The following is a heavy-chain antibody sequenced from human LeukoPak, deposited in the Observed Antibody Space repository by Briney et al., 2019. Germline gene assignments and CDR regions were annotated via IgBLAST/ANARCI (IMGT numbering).Heavy chain of an antibody. CDR1: GFTFSSYG. Sequence: GGSLRLSCAGSGFTFSSYGMHGVRQAPGKGLDWVAIIWYEGSNNYYADSVKGRFTISRDNSKNTLYLQVNSLRAEDTAVYYCARDGSFWRGYPYYFDYWGQGTLVTGSS. V-gene: IGHV3-33*01. J-gene: IGHJ4*02. CDR2: IWYEGSNN. D-gene: IGHD3-3*01. CDR3: ARDGSFWRGYPYYFDY.